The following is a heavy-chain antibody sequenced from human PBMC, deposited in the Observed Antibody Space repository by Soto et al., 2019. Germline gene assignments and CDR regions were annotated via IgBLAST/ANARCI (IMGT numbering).Heavy chain of an antibody. D-gene: IGHD3-9*01. V-gene: IGHV3-23*01. CDR3: ANGRATYGLLTHDY. J-gene: IGHJ4*02. Sequence: EVQLLESGGGLVQPGGSLRLSCAASGFSFRNYAMSLVRQAPGKGLEWISTLTGSSSNTYYADSVKGRFAISRDTSRNTLYLQMHSLTAEDTAVYYCANGRATYGLLTHDYWGQGTLVTVSS. CDR1: GFSFRNYA. CDR2: LTGSSSNT.